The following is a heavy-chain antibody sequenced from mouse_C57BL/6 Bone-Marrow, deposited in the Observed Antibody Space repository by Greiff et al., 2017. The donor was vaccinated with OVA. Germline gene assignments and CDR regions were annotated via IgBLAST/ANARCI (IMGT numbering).Heavy chain of an antibody. Sequence: QVQLQQPGAELVRPGSSVKLSCKASGYTFTSYWMDWVKQRPGQGLEWIGNIYPSDSETHYNQKFKDKATLTVDKSSSTAYIQLSSLTSEDSAVYYCARFGGYYDAMDYWCQGTSVTVSS. V-gene: IGHV1-61*01. CDR3: ARFGGYYDAMDY. D-gene: IGHD2-2*01. CDR2: IYPSDSET. J-gene: IGHJ4*01. CDR1: GYTFTSYW.